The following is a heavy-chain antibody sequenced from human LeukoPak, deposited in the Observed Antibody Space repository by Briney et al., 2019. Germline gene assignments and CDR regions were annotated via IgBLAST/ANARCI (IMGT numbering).Heavy chain of an antibody. Sequence: SETLSLTCTVSGGSISSYYWSWIRQPAGKGLEWIGRIYTSGSTNYNPSLKSRVTMSVDTSKNQFSLKLSSVTAADTAVYYCARVQWGSSSPPMLDYYYYYMDVWGKGTTVTVSS. CDR3: ARVQWGSSSPPMLDYYYYYMDV. V-gene: IGHV4-4*07. D-gene: IGHD6-13*01. CDR2: IYTSGST. J-gene: IGHJ6*03. CDR1: GGSISSYY.